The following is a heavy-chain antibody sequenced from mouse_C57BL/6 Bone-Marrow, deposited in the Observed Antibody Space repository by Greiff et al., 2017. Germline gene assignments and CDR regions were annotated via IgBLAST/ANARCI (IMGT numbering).Heavy chain of an antibody. J-gene: IGHJ3*01. D-gene: IGHD2-4*01. Sequence: QVHVKQSGPELVKPGASVKLSCKASGYTFTSYDINWVKQRPGQGLEWIGWIYPRDGSTKYNEKFKGKATLTVDTSSSTAYMELHSLTSEDSAVYFGARGGLRAWFAYWGQGTLVTVSA. CDR1: GYTFTSYD. CDR2: IYPRDGST. CDR3: ARGGLRAWFAY. V-gene: IGHV1-85*01.